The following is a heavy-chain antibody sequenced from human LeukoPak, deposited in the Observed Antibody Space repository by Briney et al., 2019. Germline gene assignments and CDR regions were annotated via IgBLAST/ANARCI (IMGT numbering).Heavy chain of an antibody. CDR2: INPNSGGA. CDR1: GYTFTDYY. V-gene: IGHV1-2*02. D-gene: IGHD2-15*01. CDR3: ARGYCSGGSCYGQLWPMQYYYYGMDV. Sequence: ASVKVSCKASGYTFTDYYMHWVRQAPGQGLEWMGWINPNSGGAYYARKFQGRVTMTRDTSISTAYMELSRLRSDDTAVYYCARGYCSGGSCYGQLWPMQYYYYGMDVWGQGTTVTVSS. J-gene: IGHJ6*02.